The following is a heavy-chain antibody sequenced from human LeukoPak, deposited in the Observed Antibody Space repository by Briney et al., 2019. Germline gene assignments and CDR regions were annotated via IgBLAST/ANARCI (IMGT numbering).Heavy chain of an antibody. CDR1: GYTFTSYD. Sequence: SVKVSCKASGYTFTSYDINWVRQATGQGLEWMGWMNPNSGGTNYAQKFQGRVTMTRDTSISTAYMELSRLRSDDTAVYYCARDLACSGGSCYHYWGQGTLVTVSS. CDR3: ARDLACSGGSCYHY. V-gene: IGHV1-2*02. D-gene: IGHD2-15*01. J-gene: IGHJ4*02. CDR2: MNPNSGGT.